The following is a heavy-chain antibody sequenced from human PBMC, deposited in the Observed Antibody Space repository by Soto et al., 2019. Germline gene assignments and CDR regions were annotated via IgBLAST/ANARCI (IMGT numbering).Heavy chain of an antibody. D-gene: IGHD3-10*01. CDR2: INPSGGSK. J-gene: IGHJ6*02. CDR1: GYTFTSYY. V-gene: IGHV1-46*01. CDR3: AAESQGMVHYYYGMDV. Sequence: ASVKVSCKASGYTFTSYYMHWVRQAPGQGLEWMGIINPSGGSKSYAQKFQGRVTMTRDTPTSTVYMELSSLRSEDTAVYYCAAESQGMVHYYYGMDVWGQGTTVTVSS.